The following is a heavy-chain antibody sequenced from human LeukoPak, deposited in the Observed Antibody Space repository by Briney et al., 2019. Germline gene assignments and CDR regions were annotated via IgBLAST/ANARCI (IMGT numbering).Heavy chain of an antibody. CDR3: SRDPSAVAGNFDY. CDR2: IDSDGSIT. J-gene: IGHJ4*02. Sequence: GGSLRLSRAASGFTFSNYWMHWVRQAPGKGLVWVSRIDSDGSITNYADSVKGRFTISRDNAKNTLFLQMNSLRAEDTAVYYCSRDPSAVAGNFDYWGQGPLVTVSS. D-gene: IGHD6-19*01. CDR1: GFTFSNYW. V-gene: IGHV3-74*01.